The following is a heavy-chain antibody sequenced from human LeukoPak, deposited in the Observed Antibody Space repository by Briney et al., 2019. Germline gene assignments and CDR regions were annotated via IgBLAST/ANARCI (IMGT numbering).Heavy chain of an antibody. V-gene: IGHV3-11*01. CDR2: ISTSRTTI. J-gene: IGHJ4*02. D-gene: IGHD3-22*01. CDR3: ARGEYYDRY. Sequence: GLYLVSYISTSRTTIYYADSVKGRFTISRDNAKNSLYLQMNSLRAEDTAVYYCARGEYYDRYWGQGTLVTVSS.